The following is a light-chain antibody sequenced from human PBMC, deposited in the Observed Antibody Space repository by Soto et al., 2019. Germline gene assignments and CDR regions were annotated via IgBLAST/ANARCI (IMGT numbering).Light chain of an antibody. J-gene: IGKJ2*01. V-gene: IGKV1-39*01. Sequence: DIQMTPAPSSLSASVGDTVTFTCRASQTVSTYLNWYLLKPGKAPKLLIYGASSLQSGVPSRFIAIGAATELALSIRGLRSEDSATVYCQQSYKISRLFAQGSSLE. CDR1: QTVSTY. CDR2: GAS. CDR3: QQSYKISRL.